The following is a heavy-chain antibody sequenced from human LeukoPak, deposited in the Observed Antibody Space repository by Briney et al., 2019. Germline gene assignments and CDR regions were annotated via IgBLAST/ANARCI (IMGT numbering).Heavy chain of an antibody. J-gene: IGHJ5*02. CDR2: IYYSGST. V-gene: IGHV4-39*07. Sequence: PSETLSLTCTVSGGSISSSSYYWGWIRQPPGRGLEWIGSIYYSGSTYYNPSLKSRVTISVDTSKNQFSLKLSSVTAADTAVYYCARDRPEQLENIHNWFDPRGQGTLVTVSS. D-gene: IGHD6-6*01. CDR1: GGSISSSSYY. CDR3: ARDRPEQLENIHNWFDP.